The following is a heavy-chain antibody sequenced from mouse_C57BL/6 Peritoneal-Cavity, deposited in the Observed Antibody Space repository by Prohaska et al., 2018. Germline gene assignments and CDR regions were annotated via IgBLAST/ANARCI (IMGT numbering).Heavy chain of an antibody. Sequence: EVKLLQSGGGLVQPGGSLKLSCAASGIDFSRYWMSWVRRAPGNGLEWIGEINPDSSTINYAPSLKDKVIISRDNAKNTLYLQMSKVRSEDTALYYCARTLPESFDYWGQGTTLTVSS. V-gene: IGHV4-1*01. D-gene: IGHD1-1*01. J-gene: IGHJ2*01. CDR2: INPDSSTI. CDR3: ARTLPESFDY. CDR1: GIDFSRYW.